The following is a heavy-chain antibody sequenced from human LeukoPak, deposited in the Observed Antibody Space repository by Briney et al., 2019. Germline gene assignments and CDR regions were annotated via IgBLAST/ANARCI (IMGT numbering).Heavy chain of an antibody. CDR2: IYYSGST. CDR3: ARATNYYDSSGYYPRPHFDY. V-gene: IGHV4-59*08. J-gene: IGHJ4*02. Sequence: SETLSLTCTVSGXSISSYYWSWTRQPPGKGLEWIGYIYYSGSTNYIPSLKSRVTISVDTSKNQFSLKLSSVTAADTAVYYCARATNYYDSSGYYPRPHFDYWGRGTLVTVSS. D-gene: IGHD3-22*01. CDR1: GXSISSYY.